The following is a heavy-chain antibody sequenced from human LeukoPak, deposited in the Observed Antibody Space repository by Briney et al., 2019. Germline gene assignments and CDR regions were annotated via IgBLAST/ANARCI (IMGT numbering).Heavy chain of an antibody. D-gene: IGHD2-2*01. Sequence: SETLSLTCTVSGGSISSSSYYWGWIRQPPGKGLEWIGSIYYSGSTYYNPSLKSRVTISVDTSKNRFSLKLSSVTAADTAVYYCARRSIDIVVVPAAHNFDYWGQGTLVTVSS. V-gene: IGHV4-39*01. CDR1: GGSISSSSYY. CDR3: ARRSIDIVVVPAAHNFDY. J-gene: IGHJ4*02. CDR2: IYYSGST.